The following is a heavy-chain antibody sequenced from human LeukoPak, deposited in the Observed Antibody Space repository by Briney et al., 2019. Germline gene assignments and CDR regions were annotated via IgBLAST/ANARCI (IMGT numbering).Heavy chain of an antibody. CDR1: GFTFSSYA. CDR3: AARASFWSGYYFDY. Sequence: GGSLRLSCAASGFTFSSYAMSWVRQAPGKGLEWVSVIYSGGSTYYADSVKGRFTISRDNSKNTLYLQMNSLRAEDTAVYYCAARASFWSGYYFDYWGQGTLDTVSS. V-gene: IGHV3-53*01. J-gene: IGHJ4*02. CDR2: IYSGGST. D-gene: IGHD3-3*01.